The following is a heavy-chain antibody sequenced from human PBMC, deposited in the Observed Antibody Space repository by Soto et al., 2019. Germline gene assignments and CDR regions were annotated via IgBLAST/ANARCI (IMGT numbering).Heavy chain of an antibody. J-gene: IGHJ4*02. CDR3: ARGGRITMIVVVTPCDY. CDR2: INHSGST. D-gene: IGHD3-22*01. Sequence: QVQLQQWGAGLLKPSETLSLTCAVYGGSFSGYYWSWIRQPPVKGLEWIGEINHSGSTNYNPSLKRRVTISVDTSKNQFALKLSSVTAADTAVYYCARGGRITMIVVVTPCDYWGQGTLVTVSS. CDR1: GGSFSGYY. V-gene: IGHV4-34*01.